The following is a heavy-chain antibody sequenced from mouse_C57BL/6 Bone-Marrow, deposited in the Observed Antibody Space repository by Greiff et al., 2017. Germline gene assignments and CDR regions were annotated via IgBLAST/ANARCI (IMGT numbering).Heavy chain of an antibody. D-gene: IGHD2-1*01. CDR1: GFTFSSYA. CDR3: TRASIYYGNYVEAMDY. J-gene: IGHJ4*01. Sequence: EVQGVESGEGLVKPGGSLKLSCAASGFTFSSYAMSWVRQTPEKRLEWVAYISSGGDYIYYADTVKGRFTISRDNARNTLYLQMSSLKSEDTAMYYCTRASIYYGNYVEAMDYWGQGTSVTVSS. CDR2: ISSGGDYI. V-gene: IGHV5-9-1*02.